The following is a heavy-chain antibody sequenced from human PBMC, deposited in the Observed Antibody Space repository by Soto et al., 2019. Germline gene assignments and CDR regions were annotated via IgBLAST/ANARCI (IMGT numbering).Heavy chain of an antibody. CDR2: ISYSGST. CDR1: AGSISTINYY. Sequence: QVQLQESGPGLVRPSQTLSLTWTVSAGSISTINYYWSWIRQHPEKGLEWIGYISYSGSTFYHSSLKSRVTISLDTSKKQFSLTLTSVTAADTAVYYCARSAQWDGFDPWGQGTMVTVSS. CDR3: ARSAQWDGFDP. V-gene: IGHV4-31*02. D-gene: IGHD2-8*01. J-gene: IGHJ3*01.